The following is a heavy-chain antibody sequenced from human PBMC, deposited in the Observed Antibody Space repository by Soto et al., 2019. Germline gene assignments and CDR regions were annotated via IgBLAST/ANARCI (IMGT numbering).Heavy chain of an antibody. V-gene: IGHV3-53*01. CDR3: ARTFSGDYHLGL. D-gene: IGHD1-26*01. CDR2: IYAGGNT. Sequence: GGSLRLSCAASGFTVSNHYMSWVRQAPGKGLGWVSVIYAGGNTYYADSVKGRFTISRDSSKNTLYLQMNSLRAEDSAMYYCARTFSGDYHLGLWGQGTLVTVSS. CDR1: GFTVSNHY. J-gene: IGHJ4*02.